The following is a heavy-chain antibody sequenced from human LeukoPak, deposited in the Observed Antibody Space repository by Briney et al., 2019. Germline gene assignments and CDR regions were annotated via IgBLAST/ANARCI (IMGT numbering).Heavy chain of an antibody. D-gene: IGHD3-9*01. J-gene: IGHJ4*02. Sequence: GGSLRLSCAASGFTFSDYYMSWIRQAPGKGLEWVSGISWNSGSIGYADSVKGRFTISRDNAKNSLYLQMNSLRAEDTALYYCAKDIGYDILTGYLRVWGQGTLVTVSS. CDR2: ISWNSGSI. V-gene: IGHV3-9*01. CDR1: GFTFSDYY. CDR3: AKDIGYDILTGYLRV.